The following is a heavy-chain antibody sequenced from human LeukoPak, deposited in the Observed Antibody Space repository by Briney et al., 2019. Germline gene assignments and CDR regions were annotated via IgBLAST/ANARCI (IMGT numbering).Heavy chain of an antibody. D-gene: IGHD3-16*01. CDR3: ARAGGHYYFDY. CDR1: GFTFSSYA. J-gene: IGHJ4*02. CDR2: ISGSGGST. V-gene: IGHV3-23*01. Sequence: GGSLRLSCAASGFTFSSYAMSWVRQVPGKGLEWVSAISGSGGSTYYADSVKGRFTISRDNSKNTLYLQMNSLRAEDTAVYYCARAGGHYYFDYWGQGTLVTVSS.